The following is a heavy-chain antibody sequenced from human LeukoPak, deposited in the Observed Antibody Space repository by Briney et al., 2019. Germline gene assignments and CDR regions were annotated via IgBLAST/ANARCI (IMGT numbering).Heavy chain of an antibody. V-gene: IGHV4-59*01. CDR2: MSYSGSS. J-gene: IGHJ4*02. CDR1: GASITSYY. D-gene: IGHD2-21*02. CDR3: ASHGVVTANFDY. Sequence: PSETLSLTCTVSGASITSYYWNWLREPPGKGLEWIGYMSYSGSSNYNPSLKTRVTISIDTSKNQFSLKLSSVTAADTAVYYCASHGVVTANFDYWGQGTLVTVSP.